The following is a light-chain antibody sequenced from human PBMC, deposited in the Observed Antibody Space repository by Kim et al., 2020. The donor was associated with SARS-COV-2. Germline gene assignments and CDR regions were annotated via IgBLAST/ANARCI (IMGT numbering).Light chain of an antibody. CDR2: GNN. CDR1: ISNIGAGYD. CDR3: QSYDSSLGGYV. J-gene: IGLJ1*01. Sequence: QWVTISCTGSISNIGAGYDVHWYQHLPGTAPKLLIYGNNNRPSGVPDRFSGSKSGTSASLAITGLQAEDDTDYYCQSYDSSLGGYVFGSGTTVTVL. V-gene: IGLV1-40*01.